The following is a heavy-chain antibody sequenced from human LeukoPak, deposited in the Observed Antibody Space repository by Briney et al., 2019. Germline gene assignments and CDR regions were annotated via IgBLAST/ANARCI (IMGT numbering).Heavy chain of an antibody. CDR1: GFTFGDYA. D-gene: IGHD4-17*01. CDR2: IRSKAYGGTT. J-gene: IGHJ3*02. CDR3: TRDRPRYDYGDYRDAFDI. V-gene: IGHV3-49*03. Sequence: GGSLRLSCLASGFTFGDYAMSWFRQAPGKGLEWVGFIRSKAYGGTTEYAASVKGRFTISRDDSKSIAYLQMNSLKTEDTAVYYCTRDRPRYDYGDYRDAFDIWGQGTMATVSS.